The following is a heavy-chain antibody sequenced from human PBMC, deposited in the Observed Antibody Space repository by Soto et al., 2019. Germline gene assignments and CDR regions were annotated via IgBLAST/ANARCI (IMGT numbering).Heavy chain of an antibody. J-gene: IGHJ6*02. CDR3: ARDQWVRLRYYNYGLDV. CDR1: GGTFSSYA. D-gene: IGHD5-12*01. CDR2: IWYDGSNK. Sequence: RDSCGASGGTFSSYAIRWVRQAKGKGLEWVAVIWYDGSNKYYADSVKGRFTISRDNSKNTLYLQVNTLRAEDTAVYYCARDQWVRLRYYNYGLDVWGQGTTVTVSS. V-gene: IGHV3-33*08.